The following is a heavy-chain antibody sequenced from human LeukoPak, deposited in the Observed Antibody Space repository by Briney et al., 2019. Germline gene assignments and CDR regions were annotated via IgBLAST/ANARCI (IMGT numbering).Heavy chain of an antibody. J-gene: IGHJ4*02. CDR1: GGSISSYY. Sequence: PSETLSLTCTVSGGSISSYYWSWIRQPAGKGLEWIGRIYTSGSTNYNPSLKSRVTMSVDTSKNQFSLKLSSVTAADTAVYYCARGRTLYYYDSSGYIFGYWGQGTLVTVSS. CDR3: ARGRTLYYYDSSGYIFGY. CDR2: IYTSGST. V-gene: IGHV4-4*07. D-gene: IGHD3-22*01.